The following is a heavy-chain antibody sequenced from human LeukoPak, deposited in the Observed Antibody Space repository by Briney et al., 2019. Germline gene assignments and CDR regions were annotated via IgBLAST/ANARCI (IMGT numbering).Heavy chain of an antibody. CDR2: IYTSGST. V-gene: IGHV4-61*02. CDR1: GGSISSGSYY. CDR3: ARGISSYYYYYMDV. Sequence: PSETLSLTCTVSGGSISSGSYYWSWIRQPAGKGLEWIGRIYTSGSTNYNPSLKSRVTTSVDTSKNQFSLKLSSVTAADTAVYYCARGISSYYYYYMDVWGKGTTVTVSS. J-gene: IGHJ6*03.